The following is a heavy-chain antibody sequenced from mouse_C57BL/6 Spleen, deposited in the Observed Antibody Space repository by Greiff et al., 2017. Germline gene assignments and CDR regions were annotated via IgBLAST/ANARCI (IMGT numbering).Heavy chain of an antibody. CDR2: IYPGSGST. CDR1: GYTFTSYW. CDR3: TRGDYGSSYDY. D-gene: IGHD1-1*01. V-gene: IGHV1-55*01. J-gene: IGHJ2*01. Sequence: QVQLQQPGAELVKPGASVKMSCKASGYTFTSYWITWVKQRPGQGLEWIGDIYPGSGSTNYNEKFKGKAILTADKSSSTAYMELRSLTSEDSAVYYCTRGDYGSSYDYWGQGTTLTVSS.